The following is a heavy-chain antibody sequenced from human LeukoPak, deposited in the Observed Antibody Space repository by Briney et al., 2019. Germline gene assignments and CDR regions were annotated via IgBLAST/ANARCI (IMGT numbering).Heavy chain of an antibody. D-gene: IGHD2-21*01. V-gene: IGHV3-23*01. CDR2: VSYTGGTT. CDR3: ANKRPGVALYDY. CDR1: GFTFTNYA. Sequence: PGGSLRLSCAASGFTFTNYAMSWVRQAPGKGLEWVSTVSYTGGTTYYADSVKGRFTVSRDNSKDTLYLQMNSLRAEDTAVYYCANKRPGVALYDYWGQGTLVTVSS. J-gene: IGHJ4*02.